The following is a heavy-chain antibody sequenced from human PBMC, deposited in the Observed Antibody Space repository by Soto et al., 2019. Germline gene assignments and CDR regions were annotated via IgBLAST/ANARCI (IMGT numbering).Heavy chain of an antibody. V-gene: IGHV4-59*01. CDR2: IYYSGST. Sequence: TETLSLTCTVSGGSISSYYWSWIRQPPGKGLEGIGYIYYSGSTNYNPSLKSRVTRTVDTSKNQFSLKLSSVTAADTAVYYCARKSLIAAADPYFDYWGQGTLVTVSS. D-gene: IGHD6-13*01. CDR1: GGSISSYY. CDR3: ARKSLIAAADPYFDY. J-gene: IGHJ4*02.